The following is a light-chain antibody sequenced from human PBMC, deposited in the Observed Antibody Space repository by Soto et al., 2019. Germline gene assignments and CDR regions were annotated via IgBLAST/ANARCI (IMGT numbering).Light chain of an antibody. Sequence: DIQMTQSPSSLFASVGDRVTITCRASQGISTFLHWYQQRPGKAPSLIIYGASNLQGGVPSRFSGRGSGTEFSLTISTLQPEDVATYYCQHTRTTPRTFGQGTKVEIK. CDR2: GAS. CDR1: QGISTF. J-gene: IGKJ1*01. CDR3: QHTRTTPRT. V-gene: IGKV1-39*01.